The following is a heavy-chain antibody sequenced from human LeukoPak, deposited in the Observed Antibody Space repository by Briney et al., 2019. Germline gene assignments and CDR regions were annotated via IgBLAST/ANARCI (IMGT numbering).Heavy chain of an antibody. V-gene: IGHV3-64*01. CDR2: ISSNGGST. Sequence: GGSLRLSCAASGFTFSSYAMHWVRQAPGKGLEYVSAISSNGGSTYYANSVKGRFTISRDNSKNTLYLQMNSLRAEDTAVYYCAKSGMGMLDYWGQGTLVTVSS. CDR3: AKSGMGMLDY. CDR1: GFTFSSYA. D-gene: IGHD3-10*01. J-gene: IGHJ4*02.